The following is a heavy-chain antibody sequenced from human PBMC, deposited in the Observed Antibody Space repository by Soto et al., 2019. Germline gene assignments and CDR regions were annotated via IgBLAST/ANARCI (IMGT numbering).Heavy chain of an antibody. CDR3: ARMATFGSLNWFDP. D-gene: IGHD3-16*01. CDR1: GYSFTNND. J-gene: IGHJ5*02. CDR2: MNPGSGDT. V-gene: IGHV1-8*01. Sequence: ASVKVSCKASGYSFTNNDVSWVRQATGQGLEWMGWMNPGSGDTGYAQKFQGRVTMTRDISIATAYMELSSLRSDDTAIYYCARMATFGSLNWFDPWGQGTLVAVSS.